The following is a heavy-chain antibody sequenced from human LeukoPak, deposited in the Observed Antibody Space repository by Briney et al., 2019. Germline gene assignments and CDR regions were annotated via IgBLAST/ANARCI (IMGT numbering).Heavy chain of an antibody. J-gene: IGHJ4*02. CDR3: ARAGIVGATTFDY. CDR2: ISSSGSTI. Sequence: GGSLRLSCAASGFTFSSYEMNWVRQAPGKGLEWVTYISSSGSTIYYADSVKGRFTISRDNAKNSLYLQMNSLRAEDTAVYYCARAGIVGATTFDYWGQGTLVTVSS. D-gene: IGHD1-26*01. V-gene: IGHV3-48*03. CDR1: GFTFSSYE.